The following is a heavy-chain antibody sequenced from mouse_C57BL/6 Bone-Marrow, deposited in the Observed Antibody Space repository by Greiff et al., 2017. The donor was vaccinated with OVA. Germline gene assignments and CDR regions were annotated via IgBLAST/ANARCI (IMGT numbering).Heavy chain of an antibody. J-gene: IGHJ3*01. CDR2: IYPRSGNN. V-gene: IGHV1-81*01. CDR1: GYTFTSYG. Sequence: QVQLQQSGAELARPGASVKLSCKASGYTFTSYGISWVKQRTGQGLEWIGEIYPRSGNNYYNEKFKGKATLTADKSSSTAYMELRSLTSEDSAVYFCARRPYYYGSDWFAYWGQGTLVTVSA. CDR3: ARRPYYYGSDWFAY. D-gene: IGHD1-1*01.